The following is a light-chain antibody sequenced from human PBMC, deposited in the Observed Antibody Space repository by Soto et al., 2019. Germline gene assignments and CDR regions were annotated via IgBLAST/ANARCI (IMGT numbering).Light chain of an antibody. CDR2: NVT. V-gene: IGLV2-23*02. J-gene: IGLJ1*01. Sequence: QSVLTQPASVSGSPGQSITISCSGNAVSYQLVSWYQQQPGKAPKLILYNVTRQPSGVSNRFSGFKSGTTASLKITGLQAEDEADYYCCSFVGVTNDVFGNGTKATVL. CDR1: GNAVSYQL. CDR3: CSFVGVTNDV.